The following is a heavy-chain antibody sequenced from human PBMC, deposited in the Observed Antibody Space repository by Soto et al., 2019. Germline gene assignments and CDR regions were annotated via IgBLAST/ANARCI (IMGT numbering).Heavy chain of an antibody. Sequence: QVQLQQWGAGLLKPSETLSLTCAVYGGSFSGYYWSWIRQPPGKGLEWIGEINHSGSTNYNPSLKSRATISVDTSKNQFSLKLSSVTAADTAVYYCARGAIVATMRFDYWGQGTLVTVSS. J-gene: IGHJ4*02. V-gene: IGHV4-34*01. CDR1: GGSFSGYY. CDR2: INHSGST. CDR3: ARGAIVATMRFDY. D-gene: IGHD5-12*01.